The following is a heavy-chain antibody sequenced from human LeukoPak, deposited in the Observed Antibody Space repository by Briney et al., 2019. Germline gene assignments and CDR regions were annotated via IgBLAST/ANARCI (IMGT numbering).Heavy chain of an antibody. CDR1: GGSISSGGYS. D-gene: IGHD3-3*01. J-gene: IGHJ5*02. V-gene: IGHV4-30-2*01. CDR3: ARVMGGAIFGAVSMENWFDP. Sequence: PSETLSLTCAVSGGSISSGGYSWSWIRQPPGKGLEWIGYIYHSGSTYYNPSLKSRVTISVDRSKNQFSLKLSSVTAADTAVYYCARVMGGAIFGAVSMENWFDPWGQGTLVTVSS. CDR2: IYHSGST.